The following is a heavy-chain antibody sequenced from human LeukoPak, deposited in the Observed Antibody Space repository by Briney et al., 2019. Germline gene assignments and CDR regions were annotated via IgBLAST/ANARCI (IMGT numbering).Heavy chain of an antibody. CDR1: GGSISSRNYY. Sequence: SETLSLTCTVSGGSISSRNYYWAWIRQPPGKGLEWIGNIYYSGSTYYNPSLKSRLTISVDTSKNQFSLKLTSVAAADTAVYYCARLNKPGWFDPWGQGTLVTVSS. CDR2: IYYSGST. D-gene: IGHD1-14*01. J-gene: IGHJ5*02. V-gene: IGHV4-39*01. CDR3: ARLNKPGWFDP.